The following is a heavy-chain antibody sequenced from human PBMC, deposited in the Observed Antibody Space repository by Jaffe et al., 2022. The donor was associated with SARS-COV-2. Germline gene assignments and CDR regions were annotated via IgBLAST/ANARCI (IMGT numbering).Heavy chain of an antibody. J-gene: IGHJ6*02. CDR2: ISTSSYNI. CDR3: ARDRHSGNLGYFYYYAMDV. CDR1: GFTFNSHT. Sequence: EVRLVESGGGLVKPGGSLRLSCAASGFTFNSHTMNWVRQAPGKGLEWVSSISTSSYNIYYADSVKGRFTISRDNAQNSLFLLLNSLRAEDTAVYYCARDRHSGNLGYFYYYAMDVWGQGTTVTVSS. D-gene: IGHD6-13*01. V-gene: IGHV3-21*01.